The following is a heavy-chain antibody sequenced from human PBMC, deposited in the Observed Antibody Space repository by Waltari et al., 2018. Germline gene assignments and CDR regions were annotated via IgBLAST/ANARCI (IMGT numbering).Heavy chain of an antibody. CDR3: ARADRGRSGKYASPAWGP. V-gene: IGHV4-34*01. Sequence: QVQLQQWGAGLLKPSETLSLICGVYGSGSFSGYYWIWIRQPPGKGLEWIGEINQTGGSSNYNPSLKNRVAISVDTSKKQFSLKMRSVTAADTAVYYCARADRGRSGKYASPAWGPWGQGTLVTVSS. CDR2: INQTGGSS. D-gene: IGHD1-26*01. CDR1: GSGSFSGYY. J-gene: IGHJ5*02.